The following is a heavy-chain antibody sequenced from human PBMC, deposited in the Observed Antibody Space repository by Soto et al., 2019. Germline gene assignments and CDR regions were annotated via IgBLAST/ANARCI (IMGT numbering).Heavy chain of an antibody. Sequence: QVQLQESGPGLVKPSQTLSLTCTVSGGSISSGGYYWSWIRQHPGTGLEWIGYIYYSGTTYYNPSLKCQVTISVDTSRTHFSLKLSSVAAADTAVYYCATAQLAARYFDYWGQGTLVTVSS. CDR1: GGSISSGGYY. CDR2: IYYSGTT. D-gene: IGHD6-6*01. J-gene: IGHJ4*02. V-gene: IGHV4-31*01. CDR3: ATAQLAARYFDY.